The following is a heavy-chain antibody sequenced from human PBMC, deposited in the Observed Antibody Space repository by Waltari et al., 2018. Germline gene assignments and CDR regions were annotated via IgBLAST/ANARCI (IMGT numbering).Heavy chain of an antibody. Sequence: ELQLVESGGGLVQPGGSLRLSCSGSRFTLSGYEMNWVRQAPVKGLELISYTTSTGFTTDYADSVKGRFTISRDDVKNSLFLDMNNLRPEDTAVYYCAREGAHYYEGLDVWGQGTTVTVSS. CDR3: AREGAHYYEGLDV. J-gene: IGHJ6*02. V-gene: IGHV3-48*03. CDR1: RFTLSGYE. CDR2: TTSTGFTT.